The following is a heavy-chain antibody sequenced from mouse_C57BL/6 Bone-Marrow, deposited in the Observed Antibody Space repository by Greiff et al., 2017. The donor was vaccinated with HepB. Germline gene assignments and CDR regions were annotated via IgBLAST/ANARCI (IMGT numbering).Heavy chain of an antibody. CDR3: TKRGVYDYALYY. CDR1: GYTFTSYW. V-gene: IGHV1-64*01. CDR2: IHPNSGST. Sequence: QVQLQQPGAELVKPGASVKLSCKASGYTFTSYWMHWVKQRPGQGLEWIGMIHPNSGSTNYNEKFKSKATLTVDKSSSTAYMQLSSLTSEDSAVDYYTKRGVYDYALYYWGQGTTLTVSS. J-gene: IGHJ2*01. D-gene: IGHD2-4*01.